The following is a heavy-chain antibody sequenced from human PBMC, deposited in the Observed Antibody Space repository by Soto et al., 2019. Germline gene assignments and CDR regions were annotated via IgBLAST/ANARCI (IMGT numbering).Heavy chain of an antibody. CDR1: GGTFSSYA. Sequence: SVKVSCKASGGTFSSYAISWVRQAPGQGLEWMGGIIPIFGTANCAQKFQGRVTITADKSTSTAYMELSSLRSEDTAVYYCARTPMVRGVIIGSWFDPWGQGTLVTVSS. CDR3: ARTPMVRGVIIGSWFDP. D-gene: IGHD3-10*01. V-gene: IGHV1-69*06. CDR2: IIPIFGTA. J-gene: IGHJ5*02.